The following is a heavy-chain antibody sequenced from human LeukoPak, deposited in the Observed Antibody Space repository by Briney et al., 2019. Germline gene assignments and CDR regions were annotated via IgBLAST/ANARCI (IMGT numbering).Heavy chain of an antibody. D-gene: IGHD3-10*01. CDR3: ARGGSGRLGY. CDR1: GGSISSYY. CDR2: IYYSGST. J-gene: IGHJ4*02. Sequence: SETLSLTCTVSGGSISSYYWSWIRQPPGKGLEWIGYIYYSGSTNYSPSLKSRVTISVDTSKNQFSLKLSSVTAADTAVYYCARGGSGRLGYWGQGTLVTVSS. V-gene: IGHV4-59*08.